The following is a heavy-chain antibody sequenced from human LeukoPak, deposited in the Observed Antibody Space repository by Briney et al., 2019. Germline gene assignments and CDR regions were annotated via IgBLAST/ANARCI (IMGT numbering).Heavy chain of an antibody. CDR3: ARAQSPHCSSTSCYGYYFDY. V-gene: IGHV3-74*01. D-gene: IGHD2-2*01. CDR2: INSDGSST. J-gene: IGHJ4*02. CDR1: GFTFSSYW. Sequence: GGSLRLSCGASGFTFSSYWMHWVRQAPGKGLVWVSRINSDGSSTSYGDSAKGRFTISRDNSKNTLYLQMNSLRAEDTAVYYCARAQSPHCSSTSCYGYYFDYWGQGTLVTVSS.